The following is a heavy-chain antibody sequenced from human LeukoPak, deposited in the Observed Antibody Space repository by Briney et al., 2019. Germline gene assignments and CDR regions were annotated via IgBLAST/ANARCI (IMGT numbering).Heavy chain of an antibody. CDR3: ARLGAAADLDPFYGMDV. V-gene: IGHV3-23*01. J-gene: IGHJ6*02. Sequence: PGGSLRLSCAASGFTFSSYAMSWVRQAPGRGLEWVSVIRVSGGSTFFADSVKGRFTISRDNSKNTLFLQMNSLRAEDTAVYCCARLGAAADLDPFYGMDVWGHGTTVTASS. CDR2: IRVSGGST. CDR1: GFTFSSYA. D-gene: IGHD6-13*01.